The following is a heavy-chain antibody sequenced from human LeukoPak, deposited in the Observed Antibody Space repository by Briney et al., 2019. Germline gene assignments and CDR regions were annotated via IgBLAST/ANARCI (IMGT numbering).Heavy chain of an antibody. CDR1: GGSISSGSYY. Sequence: SQTLSLTCTVSGGSISSGSYYWSWIRQPAGKGLEWIGRIYTSGSTNYNPSLKSRVTISVDTSKNQFSLKLTSVTAADTAVYYCAKASGIAAGGWFDPWGQGTLVTVSS. V-gene: IGHV4-61*02. CDR3: AKASGIAAGGWFDP. J-gene: IGHJ5*02. D-gene: IGHD6-25*01. CDR2: IYTSGST.